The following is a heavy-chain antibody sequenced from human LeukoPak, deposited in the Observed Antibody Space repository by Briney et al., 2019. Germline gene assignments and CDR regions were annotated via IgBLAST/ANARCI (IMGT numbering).Heavy chain of an antibody. CDR2: IYSSGRT. CDR3: ARDPSSSSEPYYFDY. J-gene: IGHJ4*02. V-gene: IGHV4-4*07. CDR1: GGSISTYY. Sequence: PSETLSLTCTVSGGSISTYYWSWIRQPAGKGLEWIGHIYSSGRTNYSPSLKSRVTISVDTSKNQFSLKLNSVTAADTAVYYCARDPSSSSEPYYFDYWSQGTLVTVSS. D-gene: IGHD6-6*01.